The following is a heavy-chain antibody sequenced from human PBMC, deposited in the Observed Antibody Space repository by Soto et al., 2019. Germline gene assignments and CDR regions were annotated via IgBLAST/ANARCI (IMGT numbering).Heavy chain of an antibody. V-gene: IGHV3-7*01. CDR2: IKQDGSEK. D-gene: IGHD2-2*01. CDR3: ARDPNIVLVPAALRSYYYYYGMDV. J-gene: IGHJ6*02. CDR1: GFTFSSYW. Sequence: PGGSLRLSCAASGFTFSSYWMSWVRQAPGKGLEWVANIKQDGSEKYYVDSVKGRFTISRDNAKNSLYLQMNCLRAEDTAVYYCARDPNIVLVPAALRSYYYYYGMDVWGQGTTVTVSS.